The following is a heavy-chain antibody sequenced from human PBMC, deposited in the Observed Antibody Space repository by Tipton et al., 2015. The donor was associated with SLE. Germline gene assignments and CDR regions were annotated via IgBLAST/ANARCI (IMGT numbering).Heavy chain of an antibody. CDR1: GFTFSDYY. CDR3: GRGVYSEGSVGMDV. CDR2: ISRDGSNT. D-gene: IGHD3-22*01. J-gene: IGHJ6*02. V-gene: IGHV3-74*01. Sequence: GSLRLSCAASGFTFSDYYMSWIRQAPGKGLVWVSRISRDGSNTYYADSVEGRFTISRDNAKNTLYLQMHSLRVDDTAVYYCGRGVYSEGSVGMDVWGQGTTVTVSS.